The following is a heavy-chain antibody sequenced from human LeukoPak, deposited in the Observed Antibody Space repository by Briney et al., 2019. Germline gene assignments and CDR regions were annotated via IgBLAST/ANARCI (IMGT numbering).Heavy chain of an antibody. Sequence: GGSLRLSCAASGFTFSSYSMNWVRQAPGKGLEWVSSISSSSSYIYYADSVKGRFTISRDNAKNSLYLQMNRLRAEDTAVYYCAREVAASAFDIWGQGTMVTVSS. CDR3: AREVAASAFDI. CDR1: GFTFSSYS. CDR2: ISSSSSYI. D-gene: IGHD2-15*01. V-gene: IGHV3-21*01. J-gene: IGHJ3*02.